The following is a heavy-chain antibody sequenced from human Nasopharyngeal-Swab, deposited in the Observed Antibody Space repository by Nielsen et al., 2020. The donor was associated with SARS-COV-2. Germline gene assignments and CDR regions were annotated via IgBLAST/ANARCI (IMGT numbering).Heavy chain of an antibody. J-gene: IGHJ4*02. Sequence: WGSLRLSCAASGFSFSSYGMHWVRQAPGKGLEWVAVISYDGSNKYYADSVKGRFTISRDNSKNTLYLQMNSLRAEDTAVYYCAKQWLLGGHIDYWGPGTLVPVSS. CDR3: AKQWLLGGHIDY. V-gene: IGHV3-30*18. CDR1: GFSFSSYG. CDR2: ISYDGSNK. D-gene: IGHD3-22*01.